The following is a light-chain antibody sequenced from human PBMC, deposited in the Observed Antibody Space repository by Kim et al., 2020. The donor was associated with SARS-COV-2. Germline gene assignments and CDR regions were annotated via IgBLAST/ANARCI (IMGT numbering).Light chain of an antibody. V-gene: IGKV3-20*01. J-gene: IGKJ1*01. Sequence: SPGERATPCCRASQSVSSSYLAWYQQKPGQAPRLLIYGASSRATGIPDRFSGSGSGTDFTLTISRLEPEDFAVYYCQQYGSSPWTFGQGTKVDIK. CDR1: QSVSSSY. CDR2: GAS. CDR3: QQYGSSPWT.